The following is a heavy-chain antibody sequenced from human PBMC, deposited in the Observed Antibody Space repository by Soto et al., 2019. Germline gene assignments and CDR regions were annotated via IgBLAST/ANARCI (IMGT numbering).Heavy chain of an antibody. J-gene: IGHJ4*02. Sequence: PSETLSLTCTVSGGSISSSSYYWGWFLQPPGKGLEWIGSIYYSGSTYYNPSLKSRVTISVDTSKNQFSLKLSSVTAADTAVYYCARHTPALALPDHWGQGTLVPVS. D-gene: IGHD2-15*01. CDR3: ARHTPALALPDH. V-gene: IGHV4-39*01. CDR2: IYYSGST. CDR1: GGSISSSSYY.